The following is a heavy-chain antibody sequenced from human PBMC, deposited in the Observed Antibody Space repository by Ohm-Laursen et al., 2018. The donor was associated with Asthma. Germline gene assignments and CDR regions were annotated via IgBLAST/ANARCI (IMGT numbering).Heavy chain of an antibody. CDR1: GFNFNNYA. CDR3: AKGAHYYDSTGYFYFDF. V-gene: IGHV3-23*01. J-gene: IGHJ4*02. CDR2: ISVSGGTT. Sequence: SLRLSCAASGFNFNNYAMSWVRQAPGKGLAWVSTISVSGGTTHYADSVKGLFAISRDNSKRTVYLQMNSLRAEDTALYYCAKGAHYYDSTGYFYFDFWGQGTAVTVSS. D-gene: IGHD3-22*01.